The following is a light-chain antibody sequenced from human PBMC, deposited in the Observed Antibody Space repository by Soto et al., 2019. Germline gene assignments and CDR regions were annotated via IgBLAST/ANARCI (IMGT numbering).Light chain of an antibody. V-gene: IGLV1-44*01. Sequence: QSVLTQPPSASGTPGQSVTISCSGSSFNIGSNTVNWYQQLPGPAPKLPIYRNNQRPSGVPARLSGSKSGPSASLAISVRQSDDEANYYCTAGDHSLNGQYVYGSGTKVTVL. J-gene: IGLJ1*01. CDR2: RNN. CDR3: TAGDHSLNGQYV. CDR1: SFNIGSNT.